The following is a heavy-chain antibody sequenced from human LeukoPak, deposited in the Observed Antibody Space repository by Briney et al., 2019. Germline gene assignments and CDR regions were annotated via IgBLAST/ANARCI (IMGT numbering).Heavy chain of an antibody. CDR2: ISGSGGRT. J-gene: IGHJ4*02. Sequence: GGSLRLSCAASGFTFSNYGMMWVRQAPGKGLEWCSSISGSGGRTFYADSVKGRLTISRDNSKNTLYLQVNSLRGEDTAVYCCAKGLSIVPRYFDYWGKGILVTVSP. V-gene: IGHV3-23*01. CDR1: GFTFSNYG. CDR3: AKGLSIVPRYFDY. D-gene: IGHD2-2*01.